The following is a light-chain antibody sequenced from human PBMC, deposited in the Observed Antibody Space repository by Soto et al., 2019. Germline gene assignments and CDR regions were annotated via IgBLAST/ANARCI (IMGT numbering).Light chain of an antibody. Sequence: QSVLTQPPSVSAAPGQKVTISCSGSNSNIGNNYVSWYQQFPGTAPKLMIYEVTKRPSGVPDRFSGSKSGNTASLTVSGLQAEDEADYYCSSYAASNNFYFVFGGGTKLTVL. CDR3: SSYAASNNFYFV. CDR1: NSNIGNNY. CDR2: EVT. V-gene: IGLV2-8*01. J-gene: IGLJ3*02.